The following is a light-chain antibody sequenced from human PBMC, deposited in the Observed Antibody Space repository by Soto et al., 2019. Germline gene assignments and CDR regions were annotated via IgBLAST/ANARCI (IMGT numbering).Light chain of an antibody. CDR3: SSYTTSSTPV. J-gene: IGLJ2*01. V-gene: IGLV2-14*01. CDR2: DVS. CDR1: SSDVGAYNY. Sequence: QPVLTQPASVSGSPGQSITISCTGTSSDVGAYNYVSWYQQHPGKAPKLMIYDVSNRPSGISNRFSGSKSGNTASLTISGLQAEDEADYYCSSYTTSSTPVFGGGTKLTVL.